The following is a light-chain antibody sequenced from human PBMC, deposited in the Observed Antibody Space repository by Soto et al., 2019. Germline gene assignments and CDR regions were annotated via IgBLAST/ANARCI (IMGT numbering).Light chain of an antibody. CDR1: SSDVP. J-gene: IGLJ2*01. Sequence: QSALTQPASVSGSRGQSITMSCTGASSDVPVSWYQQHPGKAPILIIYDVSKRPSGVSDRFSGSKSGNTASLTISGLQPEDEADYYCSSYVTSSIFLFGGGTQLTVL. V-gene: IGLV2-14*01. CDR3: SSYVTSSIFL. CDR2: DVS.